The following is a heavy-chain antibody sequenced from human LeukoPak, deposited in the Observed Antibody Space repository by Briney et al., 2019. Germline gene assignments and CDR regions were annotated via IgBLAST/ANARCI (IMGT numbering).Heavy chain of an antibody. CDR1: GFTFSSYV. V-gene: IGHV3-48*04. D-gene: IGHD1-26*01. J-gene: IGHJ4*02. Sequence: GGSLRLSCAASGFTFSSYVMSWVRQAPGKGLEWLSYISSSGNTIYYADSVKGRFTISRDNAKNLLYLQLNILRAEDTAVYYCGYSGTLNFDYWGQGTLVTVSS. CDR3: GYSGTLNFDY. CDR2: ISSSGNTI.